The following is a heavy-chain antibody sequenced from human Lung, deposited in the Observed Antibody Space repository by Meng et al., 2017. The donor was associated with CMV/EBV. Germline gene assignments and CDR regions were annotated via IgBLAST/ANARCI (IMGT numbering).Heavy chain of an antibody. J-gene: IGHJ3*02. V-gene: IGHV4-61*01. D-gene: IGHD1/OR15-1a*01. CDR1: GGSVSSGRYY. CDR3: ARDILEHNAFDM. Sequence: SETLSFTCTASGGSVSSGRYYWSSIRQPPGKGLEWIGYISYIGSTNYNPSLKSRVFISVDTSKNQFSLKLSSVIAADTAIFYCARDILEHNAFDMWGQGTMVTVSS. CDR2: ISYIGST.